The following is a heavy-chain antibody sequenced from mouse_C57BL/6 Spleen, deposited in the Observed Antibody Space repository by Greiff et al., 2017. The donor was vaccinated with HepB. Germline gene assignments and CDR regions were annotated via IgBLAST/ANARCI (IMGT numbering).Heavy chain of an antibody. CDR3: TRSDGYYWYFDV. Sequence: VQGVESGAELVRPGASVTLSCKASGYTFTDYEMHWVKQTPVHGLEWIGAIDPETGGTAYNQKFKGKAILTADKSSSTAYMELRSLTSEDSAVYYCTRSDGYYWYFDVWGTGTTVTVSS. V-gene: IGHV1-15*01. CDR1: GYTFTDYE. CDR2: IDPETGGT. J-gene: IGHJ1*03. D-gene: IGHD2-3*01.